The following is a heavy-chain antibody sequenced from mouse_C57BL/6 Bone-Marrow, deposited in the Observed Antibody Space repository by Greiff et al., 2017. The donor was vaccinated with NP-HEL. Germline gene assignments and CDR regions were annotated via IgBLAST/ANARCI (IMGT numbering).Heavy chain of an antibody. CDR3: GRSSWDGCWFAY. Sequence: QVQLKESGAELARPGASVKMSCKASGYTFTSYSMHWVKQRPGQGLEWIGYINPSSGYTKYNQKFKDKATLTADKSSSTAYMRLSSLTSEDSAVYCCGRSSWDGCWFAYWGKGTLVTVSA. J-gene: IGHJ3*01. CDR1: GYTFTSYS. D-gene: IGHD4-1*01. V-gene: IGHV1-4*01. CDR2: INPSSGYT.